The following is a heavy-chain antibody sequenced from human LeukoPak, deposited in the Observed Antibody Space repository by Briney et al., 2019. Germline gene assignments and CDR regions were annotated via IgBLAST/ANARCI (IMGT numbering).Heavy chain of an antibody. V-gene: IGHV4-4*09. CDR3: AISTKVTTYEYFQH. CDR2: IYTSGST. CDR1: GGSISSYY. Sequence: SETLSLTCTVSGGSISSYYWSWIRQPPGKGLEWIGYIYTSGSTNCNPSLKSRVTISVDTSKNQFSLKLSSVTAADTAVYYCAISTKVTTYEYFQHWGQGTLVTVSS. D-gene: IGHD4-17*01. J-gene: IGHJ1*01.